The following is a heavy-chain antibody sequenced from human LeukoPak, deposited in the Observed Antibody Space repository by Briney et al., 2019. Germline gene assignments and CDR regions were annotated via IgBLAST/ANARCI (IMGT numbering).Heavy chain of an antibody. Sequence: PGGSLRLSCAASGFTVSSNYMSWVRQAPGKGLEWVSVIYSGGSTYYADSVKGRFTISRDNSKNTLYLQMDSLRAEDTAVYYCARGGYCSSTSCSDVWGQGTLVTAFS. V-gene: IGHV3-53*01. D-gene: IGHD2-2*01. J-gene: IGHJ4*02. CDR1: GFTVSSNY. CDR2: IYSGGST. CDR3: ARGGYCSSTSCSDV.